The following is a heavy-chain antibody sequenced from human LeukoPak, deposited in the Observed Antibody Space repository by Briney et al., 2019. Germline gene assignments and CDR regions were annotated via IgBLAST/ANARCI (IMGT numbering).Heavy chain of an antibody. CDR3: AVVHGDLYSYYYGMEA. CDR2: ISTTSTHI. D-gene: IGHD4-17*01. Sequence: GGSLRLSCAASGFTFTTYTMNWVRQAPEKGLEWVSAISTTSTHIYYADSVKGRFTISRDNANNSLSLQMNSLRAEDTAVYYCAVVHGDLYSYYYGMEAWGQGTTVTVSS. V-gene: IGHV3-21*01. CDR1: GFTFTTYT. J-gene: IGHJ6*02.